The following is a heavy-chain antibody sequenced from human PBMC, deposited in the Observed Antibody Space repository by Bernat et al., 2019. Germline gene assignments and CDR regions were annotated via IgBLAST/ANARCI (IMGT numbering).Heavy chain of an antibody. CDR1: GYTFTSYA. J-gene: IGHJ3*02. V-gene: IGHV1-3*01. CDR3: ARARRIMITFGGVIVDDSFDI. CDR2: INAGNGNT. Sequence: QVQLVQSGAEVKKPGASVKVYCKASGYTFTSYAMHWVRQAPGQRLEWMGWINAGNGNTKYSQKLQGRVTITRDTSASTAYMELSSLRSEDTAVYYCARARRIMITFGGVIVDDSFDIWGEGTMVTVSS. D-gene: IGHD3-16*02.